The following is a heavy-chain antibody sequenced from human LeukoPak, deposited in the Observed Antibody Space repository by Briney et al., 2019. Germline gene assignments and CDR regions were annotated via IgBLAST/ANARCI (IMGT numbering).Heavy chain of an antibody. Sequence: GGSLRLSCAASGFTLSSHWMHWVRQAPGKGLVWVSRISSDGSSTNFADSVKGRFTISRDNAENTLYLHMNSLRDEDTAVYFCARGPPDGSGSYYPGDYWGQGTLVTVSS. V-gene: IGHV3-74*01. CDR2: ISSDGSST. CDR3: ARGPPDGSGSYYPGDY. D-gene: IGHD3-10*01. CDR1: GFTLSSHW. J-gene: IGHJ4*02.